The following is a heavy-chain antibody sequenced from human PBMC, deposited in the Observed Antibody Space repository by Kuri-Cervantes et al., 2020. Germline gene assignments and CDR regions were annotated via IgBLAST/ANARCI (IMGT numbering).Heavy chain of an antibody. D-gene: IGHD2-2*01. V-gene: IGHV4-30-2*01. CDR1: GGSISSGGYS. CDR2: IYHSGST. J-gene: IGHJ3*02. CDR3: ARAPGSRGVVPAAFDI. Sequence: SCAVSGGSISSGGYSWSWIRQPPGKGLEWIGYIYHSGSTYYNPSLKSRVTISVDRSKNQFSLKLSSVTAADTAVYYCARAPGSRGVVPAAFDIWGQGTMVTVSS.